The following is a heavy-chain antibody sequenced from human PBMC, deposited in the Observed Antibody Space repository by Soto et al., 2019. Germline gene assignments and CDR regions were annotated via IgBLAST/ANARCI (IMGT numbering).Heavy chain of an antibody. Sequence: GASVKVSCKASGDTFIFYTINWVRQAPGQGLEWMGWISAYNGYTKYAQKLQGRVTITTDKSTSTAYMELRSLRSDDTAVYYCAREPNYFDYWGQGTLVTVSS. CDR2: ISAYNGYT. J-gene: IGHJ4*02. CDR3: AREPNYFDY. V-gene: IGHV1-18*01. CDR1: GDTFIFYT.